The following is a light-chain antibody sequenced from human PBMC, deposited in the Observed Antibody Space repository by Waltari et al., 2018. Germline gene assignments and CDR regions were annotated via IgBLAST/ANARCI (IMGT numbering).Light chain of an antibody. CDR2: GGT. CDR3: QSFDSSLSASV. CDR1: SSNFGAGYD. Sequence: QSVLTQPPSMSGAPGQKVTIPCTGGSSNFGAGYDVHWYQQFPGTAPKLPSFGGTKRSSGVLGRFSGSRSGTSASLAIAGLQSEDEAVYYCQSFDSSLSASVFGGGTKLTVL. V-gene: IGLV1-40*01. J-gene: IGLJ2*01.